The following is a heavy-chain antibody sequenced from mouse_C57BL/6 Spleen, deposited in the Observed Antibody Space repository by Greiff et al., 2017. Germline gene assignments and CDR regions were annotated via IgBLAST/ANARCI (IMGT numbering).Heavy chain of an antibody. CDR2: FHPYNDDT. CDR3: ARDYDYDEGFAY. V-gene: IGHV1-47*01. CDR1: GYTFTTYP. J-gene: IGHJ3*01. D-gene: IGHD2-4*01. Sequence: VKLQESGAELVKPGASVKMSCKASGYTFTTYPIEWMKQNHGKSLEWIGNFHPYNDDTKYNEKFKGKATLTVEKSSSTVYLELSRLTSDDSAVYYCARDYDYDEGFAYWGQGTLVTVSA.